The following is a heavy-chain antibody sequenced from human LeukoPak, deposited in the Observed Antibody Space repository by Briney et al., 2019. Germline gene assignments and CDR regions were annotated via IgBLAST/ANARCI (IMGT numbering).Heavy chain of an antibody. CDR3: ARAPRSSSWYFDY. CDR2: IYYGGST. J-gene: IGHJ4*02. D-gene: IGHD6-13*01. V-gene: IGHV4-59*01. Sequence: SETLSLTCTVSGRSISSYYWNWIRQTPGKGLEWIGYIYYGGSTNYNPSLKSQVTISVDTSKNQVSLKLSSVTAADTAVYYCARAPRSSSWYFDYWGQGTLVTVSS. CDR1: GRSISSYY.